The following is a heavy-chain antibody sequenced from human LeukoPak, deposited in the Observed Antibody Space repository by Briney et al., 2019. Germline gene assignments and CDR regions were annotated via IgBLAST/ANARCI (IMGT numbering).Heavy chain of an antibody. Sequence: PSETLSLTCTVSGGSISSYYWSWIRQPPGKGLEWIGSIYYSGSTYYNPSLKSRVTISVDTSKNQFSLKLSSVTAADTAVYYCASGIRGDYYDSSGYLDYWGQGTLVTVSS. V-gene: IGHV4-59*05. CDR1: GGSISSYY. D-gene: IGHD3-22*01. J-gene: IGHJ4*02. CDR2: IYYSGST. CDR3: ASGIRGDYYDSSGYLDY.